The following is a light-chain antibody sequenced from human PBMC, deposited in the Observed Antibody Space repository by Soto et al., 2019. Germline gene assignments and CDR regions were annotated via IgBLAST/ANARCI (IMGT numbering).Light chain of an antibody. J-gene: IGLJ2*01. CDR2: DVT. CDR1: SSDIGTYDY. Sequence: QSALTQPASVSGSPGQSITISCTGTSSDIGTYDYVSWYQQYPGKVPQLIIYDVTNRPSGVSNRFSGSKSGKTASLTISGLQAEDEADYYCTSYTTGATVALGGGTQLTVL. CDR3: TSYTTGATVA. V-gene: IGLV2-14*03.